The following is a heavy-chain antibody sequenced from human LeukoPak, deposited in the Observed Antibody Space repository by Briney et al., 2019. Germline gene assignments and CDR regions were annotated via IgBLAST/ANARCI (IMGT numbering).Heavy chain of an antibody. J-gene: IGHJ6*04. V-gene: IGHV4-34*01. Sequence: LETLSLSFAVYVGSFIGSYWGSIPQPPVKGLEWIGEINHSGSTDYNPPLESRVTISVDTSKNQFSLKLSSVTTADTAVDYCARSVVASYGMDVWGKGTTVTVSS. D-gene: IGHD5/OR15-5a*01. CDR3: ARSVVASYGMDV. CDR2: INHSGST. CDR1: VGSFIGSY.